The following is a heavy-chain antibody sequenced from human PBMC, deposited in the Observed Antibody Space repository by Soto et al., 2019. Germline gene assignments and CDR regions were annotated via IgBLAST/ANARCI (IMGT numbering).Heavy chain of an antibody. J-gene: IGHJ4*02. D-gene: IGHD5-12*01. CDR1: GWSFSGYD. V-gene: IGHV4-34*01. Sequence: SXETLSRTYAVYGWSFSGYDWFWIRQPPGKGLEWIGEINHSGSTNYNPSLKSRVTISVDTSKNQFSLKLSSVTAADTAVYYCASTLSRDGYNRWNYWGPGTLVTVSS. CDR3: ASTLSRDGYNRWNY. CDR2: INHSGST.